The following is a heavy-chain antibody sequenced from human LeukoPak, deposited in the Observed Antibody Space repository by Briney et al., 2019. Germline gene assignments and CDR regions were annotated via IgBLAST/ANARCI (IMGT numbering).Heavy chain of an antibody. CDR1: GFTFRSYA. Sequence: GGSLRLSCAASGFTFRSYAMSWVRQAPGNGLEWVSAIGGSDGKTYYADSVKGRFTISRDNSKNTLYLQMNSLRAEDTAVYYCARGLHAFDIWGQGTMVTVSS. V-gene: IGHV3-23*01. J-gene: IGHJ3*02. D-gene: IGHD2-15*01. CDR3: ARGLHAFDI. CDR2: IGGSDGKT.